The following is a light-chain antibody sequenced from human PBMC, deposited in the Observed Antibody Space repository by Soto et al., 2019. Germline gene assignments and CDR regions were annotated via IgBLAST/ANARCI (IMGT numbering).Light chain of an antibody. CDR3: QQYGSWT. V-gene: IGKV3-20*01. J-gene: IGKJ1*01. CDR2: GAS. CDR1: QSFSTNY. Sequence: EIVLTQSPGTLALSPCERATLSCRASQSFSTNYLAWYQQRPGQAPRLLIYGASSRAAGIPDRFSGSGSGTDFTLTISRLEPEDFAVYYCQQYGSWTFGQGTKV.